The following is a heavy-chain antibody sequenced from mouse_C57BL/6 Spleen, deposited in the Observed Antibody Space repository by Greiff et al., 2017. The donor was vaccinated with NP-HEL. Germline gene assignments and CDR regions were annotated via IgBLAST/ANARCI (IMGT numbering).Heavy chain of an antibody. J-gene: IGHJ1*03. V-gene: IGHV14-4*01. CDR2: IDPENGDT. Sequence: VQLQQSGAELVRPGASVKLSCTASGFNIKDDYMHWVKQRPEQGLEWIGWIDPENGDTEYASKFQGKATITADTSANTAYLQLSSLTSEDTAVYYCTTPSLYGNWYFDVWGTGTTVTVSS. CDR3: TTPSLYGNWYFDV. D-gene: IGHD1-1*01. CDR1: GFNIKDDY.